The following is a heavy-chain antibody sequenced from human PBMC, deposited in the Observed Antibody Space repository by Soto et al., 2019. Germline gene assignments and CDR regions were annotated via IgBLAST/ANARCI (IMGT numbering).Heavy chain of an antibody. Sequence: QVQLQESGPGLVKPSQTLSLTCTVSGGSISSGGYYWSWIRQHPGKGLEWIGYIYASGSTYYNPSLNSRXXIXVXXSKKQFSLKLSYVTAADTAVYYCARDKDGNWYFDLWGRGTLVTVSS. CDR2: IYASGST. J-gene: IGHJ2*01. V-gene: IGHV4-31*03. CDR3: ARDKDGNWYFDL. CDR1: GGSISSGGYY.